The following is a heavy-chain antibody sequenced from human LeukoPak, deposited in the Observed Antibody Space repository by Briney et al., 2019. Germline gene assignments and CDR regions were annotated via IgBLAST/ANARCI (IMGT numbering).Heavy chain of an antibody. CDR3: ARGTKKDYDFDY. Sequence: GGSLRLSCAASGFTVGSNYMSWVRQAPGKGLEWVSVIYSGGSTYYADSVKGRFTISRDNSKNTLYLQMNSLRAEDTAVYYCARGTKKDYDFDYWGQGTLVTVSS. CDR2: IYSGGST. J-gene: IGHJ4*02. CDR1: GFTVGSNY. D-gene: IGHD4-17*01. V-gene: IGHV3-66*01.